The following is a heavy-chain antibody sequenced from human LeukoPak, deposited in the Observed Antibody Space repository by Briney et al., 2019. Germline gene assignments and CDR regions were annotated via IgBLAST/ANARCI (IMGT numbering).Heavy chain of an antibody. V-gene: IGHV4-34*01. CDR3: MAEAENSSGYIQQ. Sequence: SETLSLTXAVYGGSFSGYYWSWIRQPPGKGLEWIGEINHSGSTNYNPSLKSRVTISVDTSKNQFSLKLSSVTAADTAVYYCMAEAENSSGYIQQWGQGTLVTVSS. CDR2: INHSGST. J-gene: IGHJ1*01. CDR1: GGSFSGYY. D-gene: IGHD3-22*01.